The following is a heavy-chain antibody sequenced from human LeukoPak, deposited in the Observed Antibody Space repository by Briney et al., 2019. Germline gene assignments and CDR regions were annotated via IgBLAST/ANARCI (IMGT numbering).Heavy chain of an antibody. J-gene: IGHJ4*02. CDR2: INPNSGGT. V-gene: IGHV1-2*06. CDR1: GYTFTDYY. Sequence: ASVKVSCKASGYTFTDYYMHWVRQAPGQGLEWMGRINPNSGGTNYAQKFQGRVTMTRDTSISTAYMELSRLRSDDAAVYYCARESIYCSSTSCLFDYWGQGTLVTVSS. CDR3: ARESIYCSSTSCLFDY. D-gene: IGHD2-2*01.